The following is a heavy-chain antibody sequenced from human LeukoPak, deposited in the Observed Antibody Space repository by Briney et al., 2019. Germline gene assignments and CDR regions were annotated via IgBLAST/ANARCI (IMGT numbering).Heavy chain of an antibody. CDR2: IIPILGIA. Sequence: SVKVSCKASGGTFSSYTISWVRQAPGQGLEWMGRIIPILGIANYAQKFQGRVMITADKSTSTAYMELSSLRSEDTAVYYCARASAAARPFDYWGQGTLVTVSS. CDR1: GGTFSSYT. CDR3: ARASAAARPFDY. J-gene: IGHJ4*02. V-gene: IGHV1-69*02. D-gene: IGHD6-6*01.